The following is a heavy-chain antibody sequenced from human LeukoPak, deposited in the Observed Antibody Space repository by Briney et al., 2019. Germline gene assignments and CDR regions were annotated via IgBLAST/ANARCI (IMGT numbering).Heavy chain of an antibody. D-gene: IGHD1-14*01. J-gene: IGHJ3*02. CDR2: ISYDGSNK. Sequence: GRSLRLSCAASGFTFSSYGMHWVRQAPGQGLEWVAVISYDGSNKYYADSVKGRFTISRDNSKNTLYLQMNSLRAEDTAVYYWAKHLTTHGTTGGGAFDIWGQGTMVTVSS. CDR1: GFTFSSYG. V-gene: IGHV3-30*18. CDR3: AKHLTTHGTTGGGAFDI.